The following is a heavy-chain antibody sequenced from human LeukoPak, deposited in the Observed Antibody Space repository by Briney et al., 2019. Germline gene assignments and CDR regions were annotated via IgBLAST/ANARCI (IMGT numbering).Heavy chain of an antibody. D-gene: IGHD3-9*01. Sequence: GGSLRLSCAASGFTFSSHGMSWVRQAPGKGLEWVSTISGSGDNTYYADSVKGRFTISRDNSKNTLYLQMNSLRAEDTAVYYCAKVGILTGSYMDVWGKGTTVTISS. CDR3: AKVGILTGSYMDV. CDR2: ISGSGDNT. V-gene: IGHV3-23*01. J-gene: IGHJ6*03. CDR1: GFTFSSHG.